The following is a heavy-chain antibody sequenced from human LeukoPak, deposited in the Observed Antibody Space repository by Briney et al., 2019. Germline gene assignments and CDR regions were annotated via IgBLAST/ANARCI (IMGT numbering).Heavy chain of an antibody. J-gene: IGHJ3*01. CDR1: GFTFRGAA. CDR3: AKDIQLST. D-gene: IGHD5-24*01. CDR2: ISSSGNNA. V-gene: IGHV3-23*01. Sequence: GGSLRLSCAVSGFTFRGAAMTWVRQAPGKGLKWVSPISSSGNNAYYADSVKGRFTISRDNSKNTLSLQMNSLRVEDTAIYYCAKDIQLSTWGLGTRVTVSS.